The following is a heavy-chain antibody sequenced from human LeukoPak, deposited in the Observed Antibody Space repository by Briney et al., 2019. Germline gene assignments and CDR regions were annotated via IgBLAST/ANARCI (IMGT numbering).Heavy chain of an antibody. V-gene: IGHV3-23*01. CDR3: ASGRTMMVVFPQ. CDR1: GFTFSTYA. Sequence: PGGSLRLFCAASGFTFSTYAMSWVRQAPGKGLEWVSAISGSCGTTYYADSVKGRFTISRDNSKNTLYLQMNSLRAEDTAVYYCASGRTMMVVFPQWGQGTLVSVSS. D-gene: IGHD3-22*01. CDR2: ISGSCGTT. J-gene: IGHJ4*02.